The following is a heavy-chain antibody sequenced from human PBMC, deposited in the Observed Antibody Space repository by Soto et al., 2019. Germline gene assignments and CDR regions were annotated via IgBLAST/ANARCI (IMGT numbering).Heavy chain of an antibody. CDR3: ARDPLWGTAMVLWYFDL. J-gene: IGHJ2*01. CDR2: ISYDGSTK. V-gene: IGHV3-30-3*01. D-gene: IGHD5-18*01. Sequence: QVQLVESGGGVVQPGRSLRLSCAASGFTFSSYAMHWVRQAPGKGLEWVAVISYDGSTKYYADSVKGRFTISRDNSKNTLYLQMNSLRAEDTAVYYCARDPLWGTAMVLWYFDLWGRGTLVTVSS. CDR1: GFTFSSYA.